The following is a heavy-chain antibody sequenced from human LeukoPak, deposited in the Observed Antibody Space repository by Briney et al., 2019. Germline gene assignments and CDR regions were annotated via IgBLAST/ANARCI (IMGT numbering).Heavy chain of an antibody. CDR1: GFTFSSYS. CDR3: ARTPMVNELGPNSWIQLWFDY. D-gene: IGHD5-18*01. V-gene: IGHV3-48*01. CDR2: ISSSSSTI. Sequence: GGSLRLSCAASGFTFSSYSMNWVRQAPGKGPEWASYISSSSSTIYYADSVKGRFTISRDNAKNSLYLQMNSLRAEDTAVYYCARTPMVNELGPNSWIQLWFDYWGQGTLVTVSS. J-gene: IGHJ4*02.